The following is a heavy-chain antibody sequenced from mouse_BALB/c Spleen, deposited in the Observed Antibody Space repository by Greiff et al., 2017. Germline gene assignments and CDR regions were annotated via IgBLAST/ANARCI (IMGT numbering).Heavy chain of an antibody. CDR1: GFSLTSYG. D-gene: IGHD2-2*01. CDR3: AAGGYPFAY. Sequence: VKLVESGPGLVAPSQSLSITCTVSGFSLTSYGVHWVRQPPGKGLEWLGVIWAGGSTNYNSALMSRLSISKDNSKSQVFLKMNSLQTDDTAMYYCAAGGYPFAYWGQGTLVTVSA. CDR2: IWAGGST. J-gene: IGHJ3*01. V-gene: IGHV2-9*02.